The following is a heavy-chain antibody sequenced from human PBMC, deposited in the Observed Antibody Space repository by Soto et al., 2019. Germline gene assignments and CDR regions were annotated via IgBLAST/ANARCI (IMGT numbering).Heavy chain of an antibody. V-gene: IGHV1-18*04. CDR1: GYTFTSYG. J-gene: IGHJ4*02. CDR2: ISAYNGNT. CDR3: HLAVDYYFDY. Sequence: PPASVKVSCKASGYTFTSYGISWVRQAPGQGLEWMGWISAYNGNTNYAQKLQGRVTMTTDTSTSTAYMELRSLRSDDTAVYYCHLAVDYYFDYWGQGTLVTVSS. D-gene: IGHD6-19*01.